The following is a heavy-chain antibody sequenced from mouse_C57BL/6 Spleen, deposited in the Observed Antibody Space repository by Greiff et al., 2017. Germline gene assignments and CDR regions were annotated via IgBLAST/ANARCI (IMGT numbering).Heavy chain of an antibody. D-gene: IGHD1-1*01. CDR3: ARNGGSTVYCGDY. CDR1: GYTFTSYW. Sequence: QVQLQQPGAELVRPGTSVKLSCTASGYTFTSYWMHWVKQRPGQGLEWIGLIDPSDSYTNYNQKFKGKATLTVDKSSSTAYMQLSSLTSEDSAVYDCARNGGSTVYCGDYWGQGTTLTVSS. J-gene: IGHJ2*01. CDR2: IDPSDSYT. V-gene: IGHV1-59*01.